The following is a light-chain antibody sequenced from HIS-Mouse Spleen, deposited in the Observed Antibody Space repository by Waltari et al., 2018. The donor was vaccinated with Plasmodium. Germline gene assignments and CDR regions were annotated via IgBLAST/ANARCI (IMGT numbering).Light chain of an antibody. Sequence: IVMTQSPATLSVSPGERATLSCSASQSVSSNLAWAQQKPGQAHRLLIYGASTRATGIPARFSGSGSGTEFTLTISSLQSEDFAVYYCQQYNNWSFTFGPGTKVDIK. V-gene: IGKV3-15*01. J-gene: IGKJ3*01. CDR1: QSVSSN. CDR2: GAS. CDR3: QQYNNWSFT.